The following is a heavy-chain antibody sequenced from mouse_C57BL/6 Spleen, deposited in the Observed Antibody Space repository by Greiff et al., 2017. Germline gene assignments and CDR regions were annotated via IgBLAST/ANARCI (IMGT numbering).Heavy chain of an antibody. V-gene: IGHV1-54*01. Sequence: QVQLKQSGAELVRPGTSVKVSCKASGYAFTNYLIEWVKQRPGQGLEWIGVINPGSGGTNYNEKFKGKATLTADKSSSTAYMQLSSLTSEDSAVYFCARYDGYYYFDYWGQGTTLTVSS. J-gene: IGHJ2*01. CDR3: ARYDGYYYFDY. D-gene: IGHD2-3*01. CDR2: INPGSGGT. CDR1: GYAFTNYL.